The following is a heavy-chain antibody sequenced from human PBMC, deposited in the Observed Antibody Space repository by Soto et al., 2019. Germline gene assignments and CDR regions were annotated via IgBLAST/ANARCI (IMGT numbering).Heavy chain of an antibody. J-gene: IGHJ1*01. CDR1: GFTFSSYA. D-gene: IGHD1-26*01. CDR2: ISYDGSNK. Sequence: QVQLVESGGGVVQPGRSLRLSCAASGFTFSSYAMHWVRQAPGKGLEWVAVISYDGSNKYYADSVKGRFTISRDNSKNTLYLQMNSLRAEDTTVYYCARPSVGATSVLGGGYLQHLGQGTLVTVSS. V-gene: IGHV3-30-3*01. CDR3: ARPSVGATSVLGGGYLQH.